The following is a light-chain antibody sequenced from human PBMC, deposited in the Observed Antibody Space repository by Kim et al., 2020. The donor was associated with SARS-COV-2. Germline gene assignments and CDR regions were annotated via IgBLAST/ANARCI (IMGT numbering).Light chain of an antibody. Sequence: NFMLTQPHSVSESPGKTVTISCTRSSGSIASNYVQWYQQRPGSAPTPLIYEDKQRPSGVPDRFSGSIDRSYNSAYLSISGMRTGDEAAYYCQSYYINKVVVGGVT. CDR1: SGSIASNY. CDR2: EDK. J-gene: IGLJ7*01. V-gene: IGLV6-57*03. CDR3: QSYYINKVV.